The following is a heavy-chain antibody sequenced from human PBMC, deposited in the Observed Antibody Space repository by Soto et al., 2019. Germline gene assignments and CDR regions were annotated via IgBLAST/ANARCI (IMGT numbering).Heavy chain of an antibody. CDR1: GFTFSSYA. V-gene: IGHV3-23*01. CDR3: AKDQTFGGVIVGGVDY. J-gene: IGHJ4*02. Sequence: PGGSLRLSCAASGFTFSSYAMSWVRQAPGKGLEWVSAISGSGGSTYYADSVKGRFTISRDNSKNTLYLQMNSLRAEDTAVYYCAKDQTFGGVIVGGVDYWGQGTLVTVSS. D-gene: IGHD3-16*02. CDR2: ISGSGGST.